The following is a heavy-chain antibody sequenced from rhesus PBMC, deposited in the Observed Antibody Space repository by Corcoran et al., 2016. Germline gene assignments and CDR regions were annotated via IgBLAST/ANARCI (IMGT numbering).Heavy chain of an antibody. D-gene: IGHD3-9*01. Sequence: QVQLQESGPGLVKPSETLSLTRTVSGASLSSNYWSWIPPSPAKGVEWFGYSSGGSGSTSYNPSIKSRVTISTDTSQSQFSLKLSSVTAADTAVYYCASCYEDDYGYGGYGLDSWGKGVVVTVSS. J-gene: IGHJ6*01. V-gene: IGHV4-147*01. CDR3: ASCYEDDYGYGGYGLDS. CDR2: SSGGSGST. CDR1: GASLSSNY.